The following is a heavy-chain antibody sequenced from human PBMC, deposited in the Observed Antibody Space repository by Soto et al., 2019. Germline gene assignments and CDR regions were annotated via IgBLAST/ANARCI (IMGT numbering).Heavy chain of an antibody. D-gene: IGHD1-1*01. J-gene: IGHJ6*02. Sequence: QVQLVQSGAEVKKPGSSVKVSCKASGGTFSESAISWVRQAPGQGLEWMGGIIPIFRTPDYAQKFQGRVTITADEPTRTAYMELSGLRSEDTAMYYCARDNNRLQLGGNYYYIMDVWGQGTTVIVSS. CDR1: GGTFSESA. V-gene: IGHV1-69*12. CDR3: ARDNNRLQLGGNYYYIMDV. CDR2: IIPIFRTP.